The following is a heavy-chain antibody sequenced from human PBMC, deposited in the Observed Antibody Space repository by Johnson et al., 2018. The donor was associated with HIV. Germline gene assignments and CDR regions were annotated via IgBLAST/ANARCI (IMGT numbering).Heavy chain of an antibody. CDR2: IYSGGST. CDR3: ARGYCSSTSCAPEEGNAFDI. Sequence: VLLVESGGGVVRRGGSLRLSCAASGFTVSSNYMSWVRQPPGKGLEWVSIIYSGGSTYYADSVKGRFTISRDNSKNTLYLQMNSLRAEDTAVYYCARGYCSSTSCAPEEGNAFDIWGQGTMVTVSS. CDR1: GFTVSSNY. D-gene: IGHD2-2*01. J-gene: IGHJ3*02. V-gene: IGHV3-66*02.